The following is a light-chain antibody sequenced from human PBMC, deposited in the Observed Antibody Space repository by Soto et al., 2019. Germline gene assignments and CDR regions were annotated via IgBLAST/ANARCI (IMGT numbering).Light chain of an antibody. CDR2: GAS. Sequence: EIVLTQSPGTLSLSPGERATLSCRASESVSTSYLAWYQQKPGQAPRLLIYGASGRATGIPDRFSVSASVTAFTLTISRLEPEDFAVYYCQHYGTSALFGPGTKVDIK. J-gene: IGKJ3*01. CDR1: ESVSTSY. CDR3: QHYGTSAL. V-gene: IGKV3-20*01.